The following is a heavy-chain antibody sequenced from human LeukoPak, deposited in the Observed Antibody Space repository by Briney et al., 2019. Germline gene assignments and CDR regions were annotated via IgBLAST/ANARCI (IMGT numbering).Heavy chain of an antibody. Sequence: SETLSLTCSVSGGSISSSGYYWGWIRQPPGKGLEWIGSISYSGSTYYNPSLQSRVTMSVDTSKNQFSLKLTSVTAADTAVYYCVRVHSSGWFSDGFSDYWGQGTLVTVSS. CDR3: VRVHSSGWFSDGFSDY. D-gene: IGHD6-19*01. V-gene: IGHV4-39*07. CDR1: GGSISSSGYY. CDR2: ISYSGST. J-gene: IGHJ4*02.